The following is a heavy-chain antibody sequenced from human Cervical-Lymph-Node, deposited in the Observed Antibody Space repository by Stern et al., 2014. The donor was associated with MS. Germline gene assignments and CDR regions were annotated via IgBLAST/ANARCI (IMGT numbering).Heavy chain of an antibody. CDR1: GFTFSSYA. CDR3: AKGYDSGGYYFDY. Sequence: EVQLVESGGGLVQPGGALRLSCAGSGFTFSSYAMSWVRQAPGKGLAWVSAISGSGSTYYAESVKGRFTISRDNSKNTLFLLMNGLRAEDTAVYYCAKGYDSGGYYFDYWGQGTLVTVSS. J-gene: IGHJ4*02. CDR2: ISGSGST. D-gene: IGHD3-22*01. V-gene: IGHV3-23*04.